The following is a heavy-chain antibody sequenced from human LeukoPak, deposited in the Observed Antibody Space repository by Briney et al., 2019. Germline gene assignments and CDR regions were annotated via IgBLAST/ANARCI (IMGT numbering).Heavy chain of an antibody. J-gene: IGHJ4*02. CDR2: MYSTGSN. V-gene: IGHV4-4*07. Sequence: PSETLSLTCTVPGGSISGYFWTWIRQPAGKGLEWIGRMYSTGSNNYNPSLKSRVTMSLDTSKNHFSLKLSSVTAADTAVYYCARSRYDFWSGYFGFDYWGQGTLVTVSS. CDR1: GGSISGYF. CDR3: ARSRYDFWSGYFGFDY. D-gene: IGHD3-3*01.